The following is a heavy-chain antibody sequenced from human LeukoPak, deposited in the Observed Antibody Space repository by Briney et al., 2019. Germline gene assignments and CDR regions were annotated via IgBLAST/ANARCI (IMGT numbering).Heavy chain of an antibody. CDR3: ARGTAGGELLRGHDVVDY. J-gene: IGHJ4*02. CDR2: ISSSSSYI. CDR1: GFTFSSYS. V-gene: IGHV3-21*01. D-gene: IGHD1-26*01. Sequence: GGSLRLSCAASGFTFSSYSMNWVRQAPGKGLEWVSSISSSSSYIYYADSVKGRFTISRDNAKNSLYLQMNSLRAEDTAVYYCARGTAGGELLRGHDVVDYWGQGTLVTVSS.